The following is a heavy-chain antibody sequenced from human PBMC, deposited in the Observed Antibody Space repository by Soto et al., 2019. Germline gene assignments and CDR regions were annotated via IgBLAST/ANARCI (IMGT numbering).Heavy chain of an antibody. D-gene: IGHD3-9*01. CDR2: INTAGSTK. V-gene: IGHV3-48*03. J-gene: IGHJ6*02. CDR1: GFTFSNFE. CDR3: ARAECSSPDCLTAYYSYGLDV. Sequence: EVQLVESGGKLVQPGGSLRLSCAASGFTFSNFEMHWVRQAPGKGLEWVSYINTAGSTKYYAESVKGRFTISRDNARNSLFLQMNSLRAEDTAVYYCARAECSSPDCLTAYYSYGLDVWGQGSTVNVSS.